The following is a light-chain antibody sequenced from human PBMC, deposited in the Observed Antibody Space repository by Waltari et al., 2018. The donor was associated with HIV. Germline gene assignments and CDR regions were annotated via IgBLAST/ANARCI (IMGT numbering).Light chain of an antibody. CDR2: STN. Sequence: QTVVTQEPSFSVSPGGTVTLTCGLSSGSVSPSYYPSWSQQTPGQAPRTLIYSTNTRSSGVPDRFSGSILGNKAALTITGAQTDDESDYYCVLYMGSGISVFGGGTQLTVL. CDR3: VLYMGSGISV. CDR1: SGSVSPSYY. J-gene: IGLJ7*01. V-gene: IGLV8-61*01.